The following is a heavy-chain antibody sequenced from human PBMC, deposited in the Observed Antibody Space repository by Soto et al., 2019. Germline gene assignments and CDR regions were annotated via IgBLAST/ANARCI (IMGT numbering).Heavy chain of an antibody. CDR3: ARNAKPDYGGNSGRVGPWSY. CDR2: ISAYNGNT. J-gene: IGHJ4*02. CDR1: GYTFTSYG. D-gene: IGHD4-17*01. V-gene: IGHV1-18*01. Sequence: XSVKDSCQASGYTFTSYGISWVRQAPGQGLEWMGWISAYNGNTNYAQKLQGRVTMTTDTSTSTAYMELRSLRSDDTAVYYCARNAKPDYGGNSGRVGPWSYWGQGALVTVSS.